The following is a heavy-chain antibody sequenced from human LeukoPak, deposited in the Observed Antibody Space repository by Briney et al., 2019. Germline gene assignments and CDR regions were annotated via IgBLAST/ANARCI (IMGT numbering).Heavy chain of an antibody. D-gene: IGHD4-23*01. CDR1: GFTVSSNY. CDR3: AREDDYGGNFDY. CDR2: IYSGGST. V-gene: IGHV3-66*02. J-gene: IGHJ4*02. Sequence: GGSLRLSCAASGFTVSSNYMSWVRQAPGKGLEWVSVIYSGGSTYYADSVKGRLTISRDNSKNTLYLQMNSLRAEDTAVYYCAREDDYGGNFDYWGQGTLVTVSS.